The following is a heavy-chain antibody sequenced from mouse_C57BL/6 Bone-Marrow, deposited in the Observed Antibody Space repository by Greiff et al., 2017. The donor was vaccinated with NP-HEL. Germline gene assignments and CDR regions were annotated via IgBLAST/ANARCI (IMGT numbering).Heavy chain of an antibody. CDR3: ARKGELGRRYFDY. CDR2: IYPSDSET. D-gene: IGHD4-1*01. Sequence: QVQLQQPGAELVRPGSSVKLSCKASGYTFTSYWMDWVKQRPGQGLEWIGNIYPSDSETHYNQKFKDKATLTVDKSSSTAYMQLSSLTSEDSAVYYCARKGELGRRYFDYWGQGTTLTVSS. V-gene: IGHV1-61*01. CDR1: GYTFTSYW. J-gene: IGHJ2*01.